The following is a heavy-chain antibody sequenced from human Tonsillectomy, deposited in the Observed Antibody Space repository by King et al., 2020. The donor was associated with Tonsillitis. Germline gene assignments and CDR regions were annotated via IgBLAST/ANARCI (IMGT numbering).Heavy chain of an antibody. D-gene: IGHD3-10*01. V-gene: IGHV3-7*01. Sequence: VQLVEYGGGLVQPGGSLRLSCVASGLTFSSYWMTWVRQAPGKGLEWVANIKQDGSEKYYVDSVKGRFTISRDNAKNSLYLQMNSLRAEDTAVYYCARELSFGSGGCNDYWGQGTLVTVSS. CDR3: ARELSFGSGGCNDY. CDR1: GLTFSSYW. J-gene: IGHJ4*02. CDR2: IKQDGSEK.